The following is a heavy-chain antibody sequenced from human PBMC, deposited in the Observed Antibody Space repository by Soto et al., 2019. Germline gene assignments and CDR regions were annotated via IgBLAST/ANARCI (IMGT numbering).Heavy chain of an antibody. Sequence: QLQLQESGPGLVKPSETLSLTCTVPGGSISSSSYYWGWIRQPPGKGLEWIGSIYYSGSTYYNPSLKSRVTISVDTSKNQFSLKLSSVTAADTAVYYCAGGTTVTIEVAYWGQGTLVTVSS. V-gene: IGHV4-39*01. J-gene: IGHJ4*02. CDR1: GGSISSSSYY. CDR2: IYYSGST. CDR3: AGGTTVTIEVAY. D-gene: IGHD4-17*01.